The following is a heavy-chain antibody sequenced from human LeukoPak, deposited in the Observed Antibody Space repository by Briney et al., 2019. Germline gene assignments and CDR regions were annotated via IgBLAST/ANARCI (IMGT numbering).Heavy chain of an antibody. J-gene: IGHJ5*02. CDR2: INHSGSN. D-gene: IGHD6-13*01. V-gene: IGHV4-34*01. CDR1: VGSYRVCY. Sequence: PSDTLTLTCAVYVGSYRVCYWRWLRHPPGRGLEWIGEINHSGSNNYHPPLEGRVHLSVDQSKNQVSLKLNSVTAADAAVYYCARGRRYSSNWAKNWFDPWGQGTLVTVPS. CDR3: ARGRRYSSNWAKNWFDP.